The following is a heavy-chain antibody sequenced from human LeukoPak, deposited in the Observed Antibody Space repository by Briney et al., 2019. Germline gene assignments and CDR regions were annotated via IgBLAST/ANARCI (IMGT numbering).Heavy chain of an antibody. J-gene: IGHJ3*02. CDR1: EFIFSSYE. D-gene: IGHD3-10*01. CDR3: ARGRGLSGSYYAFDI. CDR2: IDFSGSVI. V-gene: IGHV3-48*03. Sequence: PGGSLRLSCAASEFIFSSYEMNWVRQAPGKGLEWVSYIDFSGSVIYYADSVKGRFTISRDNAKNSVYMQMNSLRAEDTAVYYCARGRGLSGSYYAFDIWGQGTMVTVSS.